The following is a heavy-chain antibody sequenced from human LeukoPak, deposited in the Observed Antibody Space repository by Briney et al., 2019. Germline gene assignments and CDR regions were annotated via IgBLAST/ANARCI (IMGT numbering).Heavy chain of an antibody. J-gene: IGHJ5*02. CDR3: ARWGWLRSNWFDP. D-gene: IGHD5-12*01. CDR2: IYYSGST. Sequence: PSETLSLTCTVSGGSISSGDYYWSWIRQPPEKGLEWIGYIYYSGSTYYNPSLKSRVTISVDTSKNQFSLKLSSVTAADTAVYYCARWGWLRSNWFDPWGQGTLVTVSS. V-gene: IGHV4-30-4*01. CDR1: GGSISSGDYY.